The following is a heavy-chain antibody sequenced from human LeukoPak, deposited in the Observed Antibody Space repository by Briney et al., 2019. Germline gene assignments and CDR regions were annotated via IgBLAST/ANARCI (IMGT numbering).Heavy chain of an antibody. CDR1: GFRFSDHY. CDR2: SRNKANGFTT. V-gene: IGHV3-72*01. D-gene: IGHD3-22*01. J-gene: IGHJ4*02. Sequence: GGSLRLSCAASGFRFSDHYVDWVRQAPGRGLEWVGRSRNKANGFTTEYDASVKRRFTISRDDSKNSVYLEMNSLRTEDTAVYYCARGDTSGYSTYWGQGTLVTVSS. CDR3: ARGDTSGYSTY.